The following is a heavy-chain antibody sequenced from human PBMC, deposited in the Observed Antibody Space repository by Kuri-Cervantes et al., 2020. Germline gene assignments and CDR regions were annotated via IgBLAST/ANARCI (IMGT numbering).Heavy chain of an antibody. CDR2: INHSGST. Sequence: SETLSLTCAVYGGSFSGYYWSWIRQPPGKGLEWIGEINHSGSTNYNPSLKSRVTISVDTSQNQFSLKLSSVTVADTAVYYCARVSGYSSSRYYYYMDVWGKGTTVTVSS. J-gene: IGHJ6*03. CDR1: GGSFSGYY. D-gene: IGHD6-13*01. V-gene: IGHV4-34*01. CDR3: ARVSGYSSSRYYYYMDV.